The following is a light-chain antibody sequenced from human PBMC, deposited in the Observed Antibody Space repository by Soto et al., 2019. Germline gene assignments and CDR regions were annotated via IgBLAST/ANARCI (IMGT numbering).Light chain of an antibody. Sequence: DIVMTQSPDSLAVSLGERATINYKSSQSVLYSSNNKNYLAWYQQKPGQPPKLLIYWAFTRESGVPDRFSGSGSGTDFTLTISSLQAEDVAVYYCQQYYSTPPTFGPGTKVDI. CDR3: QQYYSTPPT. CDR1: QSVLYSSNNKNY. J-gene: IGKJ3*01. CDR2: WAF. V-gene: IGKV4-1*01.